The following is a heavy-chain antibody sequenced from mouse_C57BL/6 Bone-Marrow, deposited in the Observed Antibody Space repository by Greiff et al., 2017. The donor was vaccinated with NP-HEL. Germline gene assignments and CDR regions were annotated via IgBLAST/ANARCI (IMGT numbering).Heavy chain of an antibody. CDR3: ARDTTVVAPYYYAMDY. CDR1: GYAFTNSL. Sequence: QVQLQQSGAELVRPGTSVKVSCKASGYAFTNSLLAWVKQRPGQGLEWIGVINPGRGGTNYNEKFKGKATLTADKSSSTAYMQLSSLTSEDSAVYFCARDTTVVAPYYYAMDYWGQGTSVTVSS. V-gene: IGHV1-54*01. CDR2: INPGRGGT. J-gene: IGHJ4*01. D-gene: IGHD1-1*01.